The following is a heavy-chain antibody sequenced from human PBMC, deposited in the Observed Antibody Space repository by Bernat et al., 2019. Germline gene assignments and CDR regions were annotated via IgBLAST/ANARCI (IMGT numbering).Heavy chain of an antibody. CDR1: GGSISSYY. J-gene: IGHJ4*02. D-gene: IGHD5-12*01. Sequence: QVQLQESGPGLVKPSETLSLTCTVSGGSISSYYWSWIRQPPGKGLEWIGYIYYSGSTNYNPSLKSRVTISVDTSKNQFSLKLSSATAADTAVYYCARLSGYGFDYWGQGTLVTVSS. V-gene: IGHV4-59*08. CDR2: IYYSGST. CDR3: ARLSGYGFDY.